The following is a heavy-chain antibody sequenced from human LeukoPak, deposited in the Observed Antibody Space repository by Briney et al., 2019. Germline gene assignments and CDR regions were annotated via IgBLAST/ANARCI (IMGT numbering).Heavy chain of an antibody. J-gene: IGHJ6*02. D-gene: IGHD3-16*01. Sequence: SQTLSLTCTVSGGSISSGGYYWSWICQHPGKGLEWIGYIYYSGSTYYNPSLKSRVTVSVDTSKNQFSLRLSSVTAADTAVYYCARELGTNYYYYGMDVWGQGTTVTVSS. CDR2: IYYSGST. CDR1: GGSISSGGYY. V-gene: IGHV4-31*03. CDR3: ARELGTNYYYYGMDV.